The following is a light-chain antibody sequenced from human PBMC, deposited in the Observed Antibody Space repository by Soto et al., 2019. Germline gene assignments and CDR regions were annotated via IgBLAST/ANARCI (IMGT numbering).Light chain of an antibody. Sequence: QSVLTQPPSVSGSPGQSGSISCTGTSSDVGSYNRVSWYQQPPGTAPKLMIYEVSNRPSGVPDRFSGSKSGNTASLTISGLQAEDEADYYCSSYTSSSTYVFGTGTK. CDR3: SSYTSSSTYV. J-gene: IGLJ1*01. V-gene: IGLV2-18*02. CDR1: SSDVGSYNR. CDR2: EVS.